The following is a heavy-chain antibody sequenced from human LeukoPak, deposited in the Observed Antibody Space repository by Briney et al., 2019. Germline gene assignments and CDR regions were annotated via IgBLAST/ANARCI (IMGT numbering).Heavy chain of an antibody. CDR3: ARASTYGSGSYYKP. Sequence: GGSLRLSCAASGFTFSSYAMSWVRQAPGKGLEWVSAISGSGGSTYYADSVKGRFTISRDNSKNTLYLQMNSLRAEDTAVYYCARASTYGSGSYYKPWGQGTLVTVSS. CDR1: GFTFSSYA. D-gene: IGHD3-10*01. CDR2: ISGSGGST. J-gene: IGHJ5*02. V-gene: IGHV3-23*01.